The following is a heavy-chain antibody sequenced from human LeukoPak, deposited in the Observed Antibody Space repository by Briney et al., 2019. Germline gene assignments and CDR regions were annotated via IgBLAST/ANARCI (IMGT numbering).Heavy chain of an antibody. CDR3: ARVNFWSGTLNPTDYYYYVDV. V-gene: IGHV6-1*01. CDR1: GDSVSSNSAA. D-gene: IGHD3-3*01. CDR2: TYYRSKWYN. J-gene: IGHJ6*03. Sequence: SQTLSLTCAISGDSVSSNSAAWNWIRQSPSRGLEWLGRTYYRSKWYNDYAVSVKSRITINPDTSKNQFSLQLNSVTPEDTAVYYCARVNFWSGTLNPTDYYYYVDVWGKGTTVTVSS.